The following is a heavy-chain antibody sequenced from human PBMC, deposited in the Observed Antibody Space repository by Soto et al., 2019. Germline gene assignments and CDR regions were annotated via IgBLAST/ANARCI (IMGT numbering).Heavy chain of an antibody. Sequence: QVRLQESGPGLVKPSETLSLTCTVSGGSISSYYWSWIRQPPGKGLEWIGYLYNTVSTIYNPSLTVRATISVDTSKNPLCLKLISVTDADTAVYYCARDLGGHCGADCYPLDVWGQGTTATVSS. CDR2: LYNTVST. CDR3: ARDLGGHCGADCYPLDV. V-gene: IGHV4-59*01. D-gene: IGHD2-21*02. J-gene: IGHJ6*02. CDR1: GGSISSYY.